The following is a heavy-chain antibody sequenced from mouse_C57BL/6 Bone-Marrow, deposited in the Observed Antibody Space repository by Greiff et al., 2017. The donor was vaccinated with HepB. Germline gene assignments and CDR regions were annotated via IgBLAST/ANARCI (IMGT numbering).Heavy chain of an antibody. CDR1: GFNIKDYY. Sequence: EVQLQQSGAELVRPGASVKLSCTASGFNIKDYYMHWVKQRPEQGLEWIGRIDPEDGDTEYAPKFQGKATMTADKSSNTAYLQLSSLTSEDTAVYYCTTPLGYYYAVGRAMDYWGQGTSVTVSS. J-gene: IGHJ4*01. CDR3: TTPLGYYYAVGRAMDY. D-gene: IGHD1-1*01. V-gene: IGHV14-1*01. CDR2: IDPEDGDT.